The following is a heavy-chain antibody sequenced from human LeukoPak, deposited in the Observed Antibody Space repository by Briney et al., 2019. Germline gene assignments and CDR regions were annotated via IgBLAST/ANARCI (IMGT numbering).Heavy chain of an antibody. J-gene: IGHJ4*02. Sequence: GGSLRLSCAASGFTFSNYWMTWVRQAPGKGLEWVANIKEDGSERYYVGPVKGRFTISRDNAKNSLYLQMNSLRGEDTAVYYCVRDRGGCYWGQGSLVTVSS. V-gene: IGHV3-7*01. CDR1: GFTFSNYW. CDR3: VRDRGGCY. CDR2: IKEDGSER. D-gene: IGHD3-16*01.